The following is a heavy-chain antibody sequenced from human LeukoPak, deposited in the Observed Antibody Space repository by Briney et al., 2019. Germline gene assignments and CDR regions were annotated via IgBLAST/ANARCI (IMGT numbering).Heavy chain of an antibody. D-gene: IGHD2-15*01. Sequence: GGSLRLSCAASGFTFTSYAMSWVRQAPGKGLEWVSAISGSGDSTYYADSVKGRFTFSRDNSKNTLSLQMNSLRAEDTAIYYCAKVDCSGVRCYSGVDYWGQGTLVTVSS. CDR3: AKVDCSGVRCYSGVDY. CDR2: ISGSGDST. V-gene: IGHV3-23*01. CDR1: GFTFTSYA. J-gene: IGHJ4*02.